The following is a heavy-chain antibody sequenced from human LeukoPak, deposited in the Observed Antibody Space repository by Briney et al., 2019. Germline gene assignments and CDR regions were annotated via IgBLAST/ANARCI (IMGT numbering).Heavy chain of an antibody. V-gene: IGHV3-23*01. CDR3: AKGTGYGDTGYFDY. J-gene: IGHJ4*02. D-gene: IGHD4-17*01. Sequence: GGSLRLSCAASGFTFSSYAMSWVRQAPGKGLEWVSAIRGSGASTYYADFVKGRFTISRDNSKKALYLKMNSLRAEDTAVYYCAKGTGYGDTGYFDYWGQGTLVTVSS. CDR2: IRGSGAST. CDR1: GFTFSSYA.